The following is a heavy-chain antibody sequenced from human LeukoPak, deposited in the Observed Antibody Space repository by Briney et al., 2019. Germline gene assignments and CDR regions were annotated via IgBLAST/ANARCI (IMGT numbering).Heavy chain of an antibody. CDR1: GYIFTCYY. V-gene: IGHV1-2*02. D-gene: IGHD3-10*01. J-gene: IGHJ4*02. CDR3: ARARFGY. CDR2: INPNSGDT. Sequence: ASVKVSCKASGYIFTCYYMHWVRQAPGQGLEWMGWINPNSGDTNYAQKFQGRVTMTRDTSISTAYMELSSLRSEDTAVYYCARARFGYWGQGTLVTVSS.